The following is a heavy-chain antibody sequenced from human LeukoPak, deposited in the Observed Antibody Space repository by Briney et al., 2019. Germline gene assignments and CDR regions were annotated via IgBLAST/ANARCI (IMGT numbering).Heavy chain of an antibody. CDR1: GFSFSAYW. V-gene: IGHV3-7*01. Sequence: GGSLRLCWAVSGFSFSAYWMNWVRRAPGKGLEWVANINQDGSEKHYVDSVKGRFTISRDNAKNSLYLQINSLSAEDTAVYYCARDYGGSDFDYWGQGTLVTVSS. CDR2: INQDGSEK. D-gene: IGHD3-16*01. J-gene: IGHJ4*02. CDR3: ARDYGGSDFDY.